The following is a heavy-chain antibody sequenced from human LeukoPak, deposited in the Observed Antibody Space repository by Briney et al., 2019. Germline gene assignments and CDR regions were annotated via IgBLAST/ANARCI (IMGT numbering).Heavy chain of an antibody. CDR3: AVLRSTYCYDSSGYPGGWFDP. Sequence: SETLSLTCTVSGGSISSYYWSWIRQPAGKGLEWIGRIYTSGSTNYNPSLKSRVTMSVDTSKNQFSLKLSSVTAADTAVYYCAVLRSTYCYDSSGYPGGWFDPWGQGALVTVSS. J-gene: IGHJ5*02. D-gene: IGHD3-22*01. CDR1: GGSISSYY. V-gene: IGHV4-4*07. CDR2: IYTSGST.